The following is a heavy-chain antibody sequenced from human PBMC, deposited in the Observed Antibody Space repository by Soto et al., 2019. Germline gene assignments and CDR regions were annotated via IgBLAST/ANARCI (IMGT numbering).Heavy chain of an antibody. V-gene: IGHV3-74*01. CDR2: INSDGSTT. Sequence: PGGSLRLSCVASGFTFSSYWMHWVRQAPRKGLVWVSRINSDGSTTNYADSVKGRFTISRDNAKNTLYLQMNSLRDEDTAVYYCATESVATVMEQRSGMDVWGQGTTVTVSS. J-gene: IGHJ6*02. CDR3: ATESVATVMEQRSGMDV. D-gene: IGHD5-18*01. CDR1: GFTFSSYW.